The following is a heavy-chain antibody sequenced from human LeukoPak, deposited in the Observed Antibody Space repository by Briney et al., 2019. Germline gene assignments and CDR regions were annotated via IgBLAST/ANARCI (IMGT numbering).Heavy chain of an antibody. CDR3: ATAGYSEAGEFDY. CDR1: GYSLSEIS. Sequence: ASVKVSCKVSGYSLSEISIHWVRQAPGKGVEWMGGFDPEDGETIYAQKFQGRVTMTEDTSTDTAYMELSSLRSEDTAVYYCATAGYSEAGEFDYWGQGTLVTVSS. D-gene: IGHD6-13*01. CDR2: FDPEDGET. J-gene: IGHJ4*02. V-gene: IGHV1-24*01.